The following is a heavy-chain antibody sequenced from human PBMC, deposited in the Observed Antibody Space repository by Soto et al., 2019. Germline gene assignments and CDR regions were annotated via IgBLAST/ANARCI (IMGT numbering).Heavy chain of an antibody. CDR1: GFSFSTYA. Sequence: PGGSLRLSCAASGFSFSTYAMSWVRQAPGKGLEWVSAISGSGGRTHYTDSVKGRFTISRDNSKNTLYLHVNSLRAEDTAVYHCAKEKYSSGFFDYWGQGTLVTVSS. CDR2: ISGSGGRT. V-gene: IGHV3-23*01. D-gene: IGHD6-19*01. J-gene: IGHJ4*02. CDR3: AKEKYSSGFFDY.